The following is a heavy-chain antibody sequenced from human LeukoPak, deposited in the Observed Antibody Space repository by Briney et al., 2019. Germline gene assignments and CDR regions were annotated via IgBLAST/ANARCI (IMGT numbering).Heavy chain of an antibody. CDR1: GFTFSSYG. CDR2: IRYDGSNK. J-gene: IGHJ3*02. Sequence: GGSLRLSCAASGFTFSSYGMHWVRQAPGKGLEWVAFIRYDGSNKYYADSVKGRFTISRDNSKNTLYLQMNSLRAEDTAVYYCAKGPRVVVVPAADAFDIWGQGTMVTVSS. D-gene: IGHD2-2*01. CDR3: AKGPRVVVVPAADAFDI. V-gene: IGHV3-30*02.